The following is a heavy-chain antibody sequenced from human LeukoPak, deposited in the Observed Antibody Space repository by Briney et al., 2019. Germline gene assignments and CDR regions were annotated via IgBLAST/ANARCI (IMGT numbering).Heavy chain of an antibody. J-gene: IGHJ4*02. V-gene: IGHV3-74*01. CDR3: ARDPSHFSGYSDY. D-gene: IGHD3-22*01. CDR2: INSDGSST. CDR1: GFTFSNYW. Sequence: PGGSLRLSCAASGFTFSNYWMVWVRQVPGKGLVWVSRINSDGSSTTYADSVKGRFTISRDNAKNTLYLQMNSLKAEDTAVYYCARDPSHFSGYSDYWGQGTLVTVSS.